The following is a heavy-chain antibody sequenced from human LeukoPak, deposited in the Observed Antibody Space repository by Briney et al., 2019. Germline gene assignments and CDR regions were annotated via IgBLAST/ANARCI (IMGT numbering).Heavy chain of an antibody. D-gene: IGHD3-10*01. V-gene: IGHV4-59*01. J-gene: IGHJ4*02. CDR3: ARSYYYGSGNVVFDH. CDR1: GGSIDSNY. Sequence: PSETLSLTCTVSGGSIDSNYWSWIRQPPGKGLEWIGYIHDDGSTNFNPPLQSRVIISVDTSKSQFSLRLSSVTAADTAVYYCARSYYYGSGNVVFDHWGQGSLVTVSS. CDR2: IHDDGST.